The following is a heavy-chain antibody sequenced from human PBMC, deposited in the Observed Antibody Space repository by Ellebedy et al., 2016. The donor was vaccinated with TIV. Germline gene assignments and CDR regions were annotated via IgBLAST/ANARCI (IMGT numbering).Heavy chain of an antibody. CDR2: LSGSGGRT. CDR3: AADRYCSGGNCYWVDY. J-gene: IGHJ4*02. D-gene: IGHD2-15*01. V-gene: IGHV3-23*01. Sequence: PGGSLRLSCAASGFTFRSHGMNWVRQAPGKGLEWVSTLSGSGGRTHYADSVKGRFTISRDNSKNTLYLQVNSLRAEDKAVYYCAADRYCSGGNCYWVDYWGQGTLVTVSS. CDR1: GFTFRSHG.